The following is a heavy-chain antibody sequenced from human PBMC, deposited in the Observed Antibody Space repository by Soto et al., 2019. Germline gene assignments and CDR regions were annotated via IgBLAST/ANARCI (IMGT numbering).Heavy chain of an antibody. J-gene: IGHJ6*02. V-gene: IGHV3-23*01. CDR3: AKDYYGMDV. CDR2: ISGSGDNT. Sequence: GGSLRLSCAASGFTFSNYAMSWVRQAPGKGLECVSFISGSGDNTYYADSVKGRFTISRDNSKNTLYLQMNSLRAEDTAVYYCAKDYYGMDVWGQGTAVTVSS. CDR1: GFTFSNYA.